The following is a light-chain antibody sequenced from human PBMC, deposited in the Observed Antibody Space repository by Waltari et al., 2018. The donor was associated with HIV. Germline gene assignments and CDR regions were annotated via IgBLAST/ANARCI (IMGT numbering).Light chain of an antibody. V-gene: IGKV1-12*01. CDR2: EAS. CDR3: QQAKMFPHT. Sequence: DIQMTQSPSSVSVAVGGDVSINCRASQNIGKTLAWYQLKSNRAPRLLIYEASRLDDGVPARFSGSGSKSNFSLDITNLQPEDYGIYVCQQAKMFPHTFAGGTRVE. J-gene: IGKJ4*01. CDR1: QNIGKT.